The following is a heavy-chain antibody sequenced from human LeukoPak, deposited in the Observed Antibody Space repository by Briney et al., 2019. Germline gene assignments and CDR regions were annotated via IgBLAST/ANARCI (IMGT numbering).Heavy chain of an antibody. D-gene: IGHD5-12*01. V-gene: IGHV5-51*01. CDR2: IYPGDSDT. J-gene: IGHJ4*02. CDR1: GYSFTNYW. CDR3: ARPSVATMAFDH. Sequence: GESLKISCKGSGYSFTNYWIVWVRQMPGKGLEWMGIIYPGDSDTRYSPSFQGQVTISADKSISTAYLQWSSLKASDTAIYYCARPSVATMAFDHWGQGTLVTVSS.